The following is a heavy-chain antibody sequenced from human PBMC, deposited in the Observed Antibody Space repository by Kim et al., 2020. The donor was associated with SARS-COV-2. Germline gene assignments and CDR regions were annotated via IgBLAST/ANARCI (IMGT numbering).Heavy chain of an antibody. CDR1: GGSISSSSYY. V-gene: IGHV4-39*01. D-gene: IGHD5-18*01. CDR3: ASHYSYGPHSAFDF. CDR2: IYYSGST. Sequence: SETLSLTCTVSGGSISSSSYYWGWIRQPPGKGLEWIGSIYYSGSTYSNPSLKSRAIISVDTSKNQYSRKLSCVTAADTAVYYCASHYSYGPHSAFDFCGQKTMVTVSS. J-gene: IGHJ3*01.